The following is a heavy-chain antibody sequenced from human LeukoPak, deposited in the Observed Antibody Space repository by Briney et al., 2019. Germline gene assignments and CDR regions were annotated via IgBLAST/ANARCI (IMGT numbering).Heavy chain of an antibody. CDR3: ARAPEWSRYYDFWSV. J-gene: IGHJ6*02. CDR1: GGSFSGYY. Sequence: SETLSLTCAVYGGSFSGYYWRWIRQPPGKGLEWIGEINHSGSTNYNPSLKSRVTISVDTSKNQFSLKLSSVTAADTAVYYCARAPEWSRYYDFWSVWGQGTTVTVSS. V-gene: IGHV4-34*01. CDR2: INHSGST. D-gene: IGHD3-3*01.